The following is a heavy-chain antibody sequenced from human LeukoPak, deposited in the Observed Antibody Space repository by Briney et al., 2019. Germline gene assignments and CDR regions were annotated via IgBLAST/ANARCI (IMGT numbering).Heavy chain of an antibody. CDR1: GCTFTGYY. CDR3: ASFDGQQLVRGGSPFDY. J-gene: IGHJ4*02. CDR2: INPNSGGT. Sequence: ASVKVSCKASGCTFTGYYMHWVRQAPGQGLEWMGWINPNSGGTNYAQKFQGRVTMTRDTSISTAYMELSRLRSDDTAVYYCASFDGQQLVRGGSPFDYWGQGTLVTVSS. D-gene: IGHD6-13*01. V-gene: IGHV1-2*02.